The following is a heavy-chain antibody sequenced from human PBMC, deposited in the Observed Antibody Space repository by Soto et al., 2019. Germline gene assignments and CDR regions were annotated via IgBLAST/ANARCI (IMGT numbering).Heavy chain of an antibody. CDR2: IYPGDSDT. V-gene: IGHV5-51*01. CDR3: ARGNRPPTYYFEY. Sequence: PGESLKISCKGSGYSFSSYWIGWVRLMPGKGLEYMGIIYPGDSDTRYSPSFQGQVTISADKSISTTYLQWSSLKASDTAIYYCARGNRPPTYYFEYCGQGTLVTVSS. J-gene: IGHJ4*02. D-gene: IGHD1-1*01. CDR1: GYSFSSYW.